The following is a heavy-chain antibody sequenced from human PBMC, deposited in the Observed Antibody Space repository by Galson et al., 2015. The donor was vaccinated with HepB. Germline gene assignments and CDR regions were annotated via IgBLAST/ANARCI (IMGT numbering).Heavy chain of an antibody. V-gene: IGHV4-34*01. J-gene: IGHJ5*02. Sequence: SETLSLTCAVYGGSFSGYYWSWIRQPPGKGLEWIGEINHSGSTNYNPSLKSRVTISVDTSKNQFSLKLSSVTAADTAVYYCARGGSLTGRTSYNWFDPWGQGTLVTVSS. CDR1: GGSFSGYY. CDR3: ARGGSLTGRTSYNWFDP. D-gene: IGHD1/OR15-1a*01. CDR2: INHSGST.